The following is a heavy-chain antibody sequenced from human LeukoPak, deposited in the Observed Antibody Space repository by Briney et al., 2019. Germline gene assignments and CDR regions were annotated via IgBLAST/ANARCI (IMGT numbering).Heavy chain of an antibody. CDR2: INPNSGGT. J-gene: IGHJ6*03. D-gene: IGHD5-12*01. CDR3: ARDMGYPYYYYYMDV. V-gene: IGHV1-2*02. Sequence: ASVKVSCKASGYTFTGYYMHWVRQAPGQGLEWMGWINPNSGGTNYAQKFQGRVTMTRDTSISTAYMELSRLGSDDTAVYYCARDMGYPYYYYYMDVWGKGTTVTVSS. CDR1: GYTFTGYY.